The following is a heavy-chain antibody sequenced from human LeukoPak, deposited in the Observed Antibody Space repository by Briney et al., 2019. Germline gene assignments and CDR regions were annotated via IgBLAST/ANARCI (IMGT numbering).Heavy chain of an antibody. D-gene: IGHD3-10*01. Sequence: SETLSLTCAVSGGSISSSNWWSWVRQPPGKGLEWIGEIHHSGSTNYNPSLKSRVTISMDKSKNQFSLRLSSVTAADTAVYYCARDRLLWFGDFDYWGQGTLVTVSS. J-gene: IGHJ4*02. CDR2: IHHSGST. CDR3: ARDRLLWFGDFDY. V-gene: IGHV4-4*02. CDR1: GGSISSSNW.